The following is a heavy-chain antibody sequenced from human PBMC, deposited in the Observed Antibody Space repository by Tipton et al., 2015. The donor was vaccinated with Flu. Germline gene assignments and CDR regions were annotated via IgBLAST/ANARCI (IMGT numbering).Heavy chain of an antibody. D-gene: IGHD3-16*02. J-gene: IGHJ3*02. CDR1: GGSFSGYY. CDR2: INHSGST. V-gene: IGHV4-34*01. Sequence: TLSLTCAVYGGSFSGYYWNWIRQPPGKGLEWIGEINHSGSTNYNPSLKSRVTISVDTSKNQFSLKLSSVTAADTAVYFCARSRDYVWGSYRYSDYDAFDIWGQGTMVTVSS. CDR3: ARSRDYVWGSYRYSDYDAFDI.